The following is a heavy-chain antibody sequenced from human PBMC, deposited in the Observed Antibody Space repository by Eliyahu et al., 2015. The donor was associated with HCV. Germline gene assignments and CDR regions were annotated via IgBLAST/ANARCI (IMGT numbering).Heavy chain of an antibody. Sequence: QVQLQESGPGLVQPSETLSLTCTVSGGSITTYYWSWIRQPPGKGLEWIGYIHYSGXTNYNPSLKSRVTISVDTSKNQFSLKLSSVTAADTAVYYCASGGGGIAVAGTGGWFDPWGQGTLVTVSS. D-gene: IGHD6-19*01. J-gene: IGHJ5*02. CDR1: GGSITTYY. CDR3: ASGGGGIAVAGTGGWFDP. CDR2: IHYSGXT. V-gene: IGHV4-59*01.